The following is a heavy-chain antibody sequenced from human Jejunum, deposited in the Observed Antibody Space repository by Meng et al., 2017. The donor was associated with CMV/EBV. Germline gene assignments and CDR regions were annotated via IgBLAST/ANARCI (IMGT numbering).Heavy chain of an antibody. Sequence: FTFSNYAMTWVRQAPGKGLGWVSAIGGSSGSTFYADSVKGRFTISRGNSKNTLHLQMNSLRADDTAVYYCAKWGYYYGSGSYQHFDYWGQGTLVTVSS. J-gene: IGHJ4*02. CDR2: IGGSSGST. V-gene: IGHV3-23*01. CDR1: FTFSNYA. D-gene: IGHD3-10*01. CDR3: AKWGYYYGSGSYQHFDY.